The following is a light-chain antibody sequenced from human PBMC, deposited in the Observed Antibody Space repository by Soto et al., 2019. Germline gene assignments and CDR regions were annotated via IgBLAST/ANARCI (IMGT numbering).Light chain of an antibody. Sequence: EIVLTQSPGTLSLSPGERATLSCRASQYVTGRAVAWYQQKLGQAPSLLIYGAASKATGIPYRVSGSGSGRHFRLSLSRLAPANCAVNYCEQCGSSPLSSFGGGKKVD. CDR2: GAA. CDR1: QYVTGRA. J-gene: IGKJ3*01. CDR3: EQCGSSPLSS. V-gene: IGKV3-20*01.